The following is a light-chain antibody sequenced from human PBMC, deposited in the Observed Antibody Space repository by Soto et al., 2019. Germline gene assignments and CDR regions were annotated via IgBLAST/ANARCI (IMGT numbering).Light chain of an antibody. J-gene: IGKJ1*01. V-gene: IGKV3-20*01. Sequence: TQSPPSLSASVGDRVSITCRASQTVSIFLNWYQHKSGRAPTLLIYGASSRATGIPDRFSGSGSGTDFTLTISRLEPEDFAVYYCQQYGSSPRTFGQGTKVDIK. CDR2: GAS. CDR1: QTVSIF. CDR3: QQYGSSPRT.